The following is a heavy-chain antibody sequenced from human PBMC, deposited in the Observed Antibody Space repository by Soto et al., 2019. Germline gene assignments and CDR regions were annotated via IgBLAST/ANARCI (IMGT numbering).Heavy chain of an antibody. V-gene: IGHV4-31*03. J-gene: IGHJ5*02. CDR1: GGSISSGGYY. CDR3: AREGLAAAGTLGGGDP. Sequence: QVQLQESGPGLVKPSQTLSLTCTVSGGSISSGGYYWSWIRQHPGKGLEWIGYIYYSVSTYYNPSLKTRVTISVDTSKNQFSMKLSSVTAADTDVYYCAREGLAAAGTLGGGDPLGQGTLVTVSS. CDR2: IYYSVST. D-gene: IGHD6-13*01.